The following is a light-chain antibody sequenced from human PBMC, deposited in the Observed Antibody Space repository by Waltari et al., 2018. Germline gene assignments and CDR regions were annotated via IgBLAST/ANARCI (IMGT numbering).Light chain of an antibody. CDR2: AVS. Sequence: QSALTQPPSASGSPGQSVTISCTGTSSDVGSYNYVSWYQHHPGKVPKLMIYAVSRRPSWVPERFSGSKAGNTASLTVSGLQAEDEDDYYCSSYAGSNNLGLCVFGTGTKVTVL. J-gene: IGLJ1*01. V-gene: IGLV2-8*01. CDR3: SSYAGSNNLGLCV. CDR1: SSDVGSYNY.